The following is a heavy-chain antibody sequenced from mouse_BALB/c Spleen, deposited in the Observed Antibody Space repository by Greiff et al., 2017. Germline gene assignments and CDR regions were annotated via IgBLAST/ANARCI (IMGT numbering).Heavy chain of an antibody. Sequence: EVMLVESGGGLVKPGGSLKLSCAASGFTFSSYAMSWVRQSPEKRLEWVAEISSGGSYTYYPDTVTGRFTISRDNAKNTLYLEMSSLRSEDTAMYYCARGGTTMISPYFDYWGQGTTLTVSS. V-gene: IGHV5-9-4*01. J-gene: IGHJ2*01. CDR2: ISSGGSYT. D-gene: IGHD2-4*01. CDR3: ARGGTTMISPYFDY. CDR1: GFTFSSYA.